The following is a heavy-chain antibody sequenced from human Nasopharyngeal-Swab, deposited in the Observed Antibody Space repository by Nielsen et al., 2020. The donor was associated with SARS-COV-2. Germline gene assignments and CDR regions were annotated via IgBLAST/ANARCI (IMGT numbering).Heavy chain of an antibody. D-gene: IGHD3-22*01. CDR2: IYYSGST. CDR3: ARVFPDFYDSSGYLDY. V-gene: IGHV4-30-4*01. Sequence: WSGQPPGKGLEWIGYIYYSGSTYYNPSLKRRGTISVDTSMNEFSLKLISVTAAGTAVYYCARVFPDFYDSSGYLDYWGQGTLVTVSS. J-gene: IGHJ4*02.